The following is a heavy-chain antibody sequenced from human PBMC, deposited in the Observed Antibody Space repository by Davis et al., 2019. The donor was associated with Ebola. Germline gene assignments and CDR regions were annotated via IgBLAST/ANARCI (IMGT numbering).Heavy chain of an antibody. J-gene: IGHJ4*02. Sequence: PGGSLRLFCAAAGFTFSNYGMQWVRQAPGEGLVWVSHITSEGSTTSYAESVRGRFTISRDNARNTLYLQMDSLRVEDTAIYYCVRDNYRVDYWGQGTLVTVSS. CDR1: GFTFSNYG. CDR3: VRDNYRVDY. V-gene: IGHV3-74*01. CDR2: ITSEGSTT. D-gene: IGHD5-24*01.